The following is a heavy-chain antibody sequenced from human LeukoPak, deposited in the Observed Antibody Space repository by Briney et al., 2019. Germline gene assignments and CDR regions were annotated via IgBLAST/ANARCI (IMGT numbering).Heavy chain of an antibody. Sequence: GESLKISCQGSGYSSANYWIGWVRQMPGKGLEWMGIIYPGDSDTRYSPSFQGQVTISADKSIKTAYLQWSSLRASDTAIYYCASRNLEDYSDSLYYYYMDVWGKGTTVTVSS. J-gene: IGHJ6*03. CDR1: GYSSANYW. V-gene: IGHV5-51*01. CDR3: ASRNLEDYSDSLYYYYMDV. CDR2: IYPGDSDT. D-gene: IGHD4-11*01.